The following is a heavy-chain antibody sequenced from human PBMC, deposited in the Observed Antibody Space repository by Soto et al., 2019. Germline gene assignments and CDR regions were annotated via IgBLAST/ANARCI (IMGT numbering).Heavy chain of an antibody. CDR3: ARQWGTDAFDI. CDR2: IYYSGST. J-gene: IGHJ3*02. V-gene: IGHV4-59*08. CDR1: GGSISSYY. D-gene: IGHD1-1*01. Sequence: SETLSLTCTVSGGSISSYYWSWIRQPPGKGLEWIGYIYYSGSTDYNPSLKSRVTISVDTSKNQFSLKLSSVTAADTAVYYCARQWGTDAFDIWGQGTMVTVSS.